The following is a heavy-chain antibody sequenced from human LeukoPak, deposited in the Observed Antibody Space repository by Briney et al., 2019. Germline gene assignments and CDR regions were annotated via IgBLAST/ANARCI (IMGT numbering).Heavy chain of an antibody. CDR2: IYHSGST. CDR1: GYSISSGYY. V-gene: IGHV4-38-2*02. CDR3: HFKYCSSSTCFYYFDY. Sequence: SETLSLTCTVSGYSISSGYYWGWIRQPPGKGLEWIGSIYHSGSTYYNPSLRSRVTISVDTSKNQFSLKLSSETATDTAVYYCHFKYCSSSTCFYYFDYWGQGTLVTVSS. D-gene: IGHD2-2*01. J-gene: IGHJ4*02.